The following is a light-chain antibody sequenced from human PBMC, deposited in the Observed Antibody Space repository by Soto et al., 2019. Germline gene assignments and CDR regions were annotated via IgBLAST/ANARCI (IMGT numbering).Light chain of an antibody. CDR2: DAS. J-gene: IGKJ5*01. Sequence: EIVLTQSPDTLSLSPGDRATLSCSASQSISSYLAWYRQKPGQSPRLLIYDASNRATGIPARFSGSGSGTDFTLTISSLDPEDFAVYYCQQRSDWPPITFRQGTRLEIK. CDR3: QQRSDWPPIT. V-gene: IGKV3-11*01. CDR1: QSISSY.